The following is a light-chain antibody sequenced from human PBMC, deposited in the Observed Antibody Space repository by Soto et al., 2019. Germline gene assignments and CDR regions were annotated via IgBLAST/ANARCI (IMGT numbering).Light chain of an antibody. CDR3: NSYAGSNNWV. J-gene: IGLJ3*02. CDR1: SSDVGGYDL. V-gene: IGLV2-8*01. CDR2: EVS. Sequence: QSALTQPASVSASPGQSITISCTGTSSDVGGYDLVSWYQQRPGKAPKLMIYEVSNRPSGVPDRFSGSKSGNTASLTVSGLQAEDEADYYCNSYAGSNNWVFGGGTQLTVL.